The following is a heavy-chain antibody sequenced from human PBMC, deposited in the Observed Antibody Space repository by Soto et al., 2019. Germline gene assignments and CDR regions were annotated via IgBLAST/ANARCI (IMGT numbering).Heavy chain of an antibody. CDR2: IYHGGST. CDR1: GGSIKTSNW. CDR3: ARGGLNSAAFDI. J-gene: IGHJ3*02. Sequence: QVHLQESGPGLVKPSGILSLTCDISGGSIKTSNWWSWVRQAPGKRLEWIGEIYHGGSTNYNPSLKYRLTLLVDKSKNQFSLNLTSVTAADTAVYYCARGGLNSAAFDIWGQGTMVTVSS. D-gene: IGHD2-21*01. V-gene: IGHV4-4*02.